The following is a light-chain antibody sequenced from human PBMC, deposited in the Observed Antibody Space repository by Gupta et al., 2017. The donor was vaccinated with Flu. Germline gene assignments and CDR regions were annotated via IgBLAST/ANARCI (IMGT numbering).Light chain of an antibody. J-gene: IGKJ2*03. CDR2: WAA. CDR1: QSLLYRSDNKNY. CDR3: QQYYSPLWYS. V-gene: IGKV4-1*01. Sequence: DIEMPQSPDSLAVSLGERATIHCKSSQSLLYRSDNKNYLAGYQQKPGQPPKLRIYWAASRQYGGPERFSGSGSGTDFSITISSLQAEDVAVDFCQQYYSPLWYSFGQGTKLEI.